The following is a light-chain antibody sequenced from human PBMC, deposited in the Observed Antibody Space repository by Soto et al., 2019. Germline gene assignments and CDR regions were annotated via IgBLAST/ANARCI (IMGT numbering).Light chain of an antibody. Sequence: ENVLTQSPGTLSLSPGERVTLSCRASQIIASNSLAWYQQKPGQAPRLLIYAASSRAIGIPDRFSGSGSGIDFTLTISSLEPEDFAVYYCQQYGGSPLTFGGGTRVEIK. CDR1: QIIASNS. J-gene: IGKJ4*01. CDR2: AAS. V-gene: IGKV3-20*01. CDR3: QQYGGSPLT.